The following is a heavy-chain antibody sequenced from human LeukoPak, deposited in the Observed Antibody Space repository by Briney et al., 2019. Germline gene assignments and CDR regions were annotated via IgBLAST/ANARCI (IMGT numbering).Heavy chain of an antibody. D-gene: IGHD3-22*01. CDR3: ARDIDHYYDSSSYFDY. J-gene: IGHJ4*02. Sequence: PSETLSLTCTVSGGSISSGSYYWSWIRQPAGKGLEWIGRIYTSGSTNYNPSLKSRVTMSVDTSKNQFSLKLSSVTAADTAVYYCARDIDHYYDSSSYFDYWGQGTLVTVSS. CDR1: GGSISSGSYY. V-gene: IGHV4-61*02. CDR2: IYTSGST.